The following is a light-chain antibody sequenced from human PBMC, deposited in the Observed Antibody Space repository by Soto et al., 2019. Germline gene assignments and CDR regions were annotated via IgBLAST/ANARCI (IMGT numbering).Light chain of an antibody. CDR1: HYINKF. CDR3: QQYDNYDIT. Sequence: DIHMAHSPSSLSGSGGDRVTITFQASHYINKFLNWYQQKPGKAPKLLIYDVSNLETGVPSRFSGSGSETHFTLTINSLQPEDIATYYCQQYDNYDITFGQGTRLEI. J-gene: IGKJ5*01. CDR2: DVS. V-gene: IGKV1-33*01.